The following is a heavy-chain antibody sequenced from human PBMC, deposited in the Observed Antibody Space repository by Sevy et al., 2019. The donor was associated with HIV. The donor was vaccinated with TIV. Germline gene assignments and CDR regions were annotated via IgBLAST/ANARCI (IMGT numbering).Heavy chain of an antibody. Sequence: GGSLRLSCAASGFTFSSYWMSWVRQAPGKGLEWVANIKKDGSEKYYVDSVKGRFTISSDKAKNSLSLQMNSLRAEDTSVYYCARDGDYYDSSGYGDYWGQGTLVTVSS. CDR2: IKKDGSEK. J-gene: IGHJ4*02. D-gene: IGHD3-22*01. CDR3: ARDGDYYDSSGYGDY. V-gene: IGHV3-7*01. CDR1: GFTFSSYW.